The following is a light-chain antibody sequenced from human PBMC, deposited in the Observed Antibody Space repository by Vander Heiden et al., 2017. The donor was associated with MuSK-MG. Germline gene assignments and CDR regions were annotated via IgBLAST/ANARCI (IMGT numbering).Light chain of an antibody. Sequence: DIQMTQSPSSLSASVGDRVTITCRASQSISSYLNWYQQKPGKAPKLLIYAASSLQSGVPSRFSGSGSGTDFTLTISSLQPEDFATYFCQQRDSTSFAFCLGSKVEIK. CDR1: QSISSY. J-gene: IGKJ1*01. CDR2: AAS. CDR3: QQRDSTSFA. V-gene: IGKV1-39*01.